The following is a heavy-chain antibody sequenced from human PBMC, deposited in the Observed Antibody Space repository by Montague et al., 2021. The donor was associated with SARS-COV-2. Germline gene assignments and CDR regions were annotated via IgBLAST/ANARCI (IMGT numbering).Heavy chain of an antibody. J-gene: IGHJ2*01. Sequence: ETLSLTCTVSGGSISSYYWNWIRQSPGKGLEWIGYIYYSGSTKYNPSLKSRVTISVDTSKSQMSLRLNPVTAADTAVYYCAGDRGRFWHFDLWGRGTLVTVSS. V-gene: IGHV4-59*01. CDR3: AGDRGRFWHFDL. CDR1: GGSISSYY. CDR2: IYYSGST. D-gene: IGHD5-12*01.